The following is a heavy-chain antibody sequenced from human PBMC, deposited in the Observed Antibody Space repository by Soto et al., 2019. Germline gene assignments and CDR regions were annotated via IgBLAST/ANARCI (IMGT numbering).Heavy chain of an antibody. D-gene: IGHD3-9*01. CDR3: AKEHSYYDILTGQTTPGYYMDV. CDR2: ISGSGGST. Sequence: GGSLRLSCAASGFTFSSYAMSWVRQAPGKGLEWVSAISGSGGSTYYADSVKGRFTISRDNSKNTLYLQMNSLRAEDTAVYYCAKEHSYYDILTGQTTPGYYMDVWGKGTTVTVSS. CDR1: GFTFSSYA. J-gene: IGHJ6*03. V-gene: IGHV3-23*01.